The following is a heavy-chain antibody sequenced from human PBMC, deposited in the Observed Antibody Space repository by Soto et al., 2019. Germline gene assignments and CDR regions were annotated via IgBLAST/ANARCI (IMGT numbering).Heavy chain of an antibody. CDR1: GFTFSSYA. CDR3: AKDGVVPAAKMRFLVWLLSD. Sequence: EVQLLESGGGLVQPGGSLRLSCAASGFTFSSYAMSWVRQAPGKGLEWVSAISGSGGSTYYADSVKGRFTISRDNSKNTLYLQMNSLRAEDTAVYYCAKDGVVPAAKMRFLVWLLSDWGQGSLVTVSS. J-gene: IGHJ4*02. CDR2: ISGSGGST. D-gene: IGHD3-3*01. V-gene: IGHV3-23*01.